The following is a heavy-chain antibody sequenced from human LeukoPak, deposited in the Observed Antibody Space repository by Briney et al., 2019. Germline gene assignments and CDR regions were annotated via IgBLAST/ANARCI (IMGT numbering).Heavy chain of an antibody. CDR2: ISGRGGST. V-gene: IGHV3-23*01. D-gene: IGHD3-9*01. CDR3: ARGLRYFDWLSPFDY. CDR1: GFTFNSYA. Sequence: GGSLRLSCAASGFTFNSYAMSWVRQAAGKLREWVSAISGRGGSTYYADSVKGRFTISRDNSKNTLYLQMNSLRAEATAVYFCARGLRYFDWLSPFDYWGQGTLVTVSS. J-gene: IGHJ4*02.